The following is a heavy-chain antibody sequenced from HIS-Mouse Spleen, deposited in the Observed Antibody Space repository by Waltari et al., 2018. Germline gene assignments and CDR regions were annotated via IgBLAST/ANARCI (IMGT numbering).Heavy chain of an antibody. Sequence: QLQLQESGPGLVKPSETLSLTCTVSVGSISSSSYYWVWIRQPPGTGLEWIGRIYYSGSTYYNPSLKSRVTISVDTSKNQFSLKLSSVTAADTAVYYCAREIPYSSSWYDWYFDLWGRGTLVTVSS. J-gene: IGHJ2*01. CDR1: VGSISSSSYY. V-gene: IGHV4-39*07. CDR3: AREIPYSSSWYDWYFDL. D-gene: IGHD6-13*01. CDR2: IYYSGST.